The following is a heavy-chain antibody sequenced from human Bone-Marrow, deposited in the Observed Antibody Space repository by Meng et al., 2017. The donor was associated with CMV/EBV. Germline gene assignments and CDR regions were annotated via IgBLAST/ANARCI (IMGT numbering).Heavy chain of an antibody. D-gene: IGHD3-10*01. CDR2: IRYDGSNK. CDR1: GFTFSSYG. Sequence: LSLTCAASGFTFSSYGMHWVRQAPGKGLEWVAFIRYDGSNKYYADSVKGRFTISRDNSKNTLYLQMNSLRAEDTAVYYCAKDPGSGNDYYYGMDVWGQGTTVTVSS. V-gene: IGHV3-30*02. J-gene: IGHJ6*02. CDR3: AKDPGSGNDYYYGMDV.